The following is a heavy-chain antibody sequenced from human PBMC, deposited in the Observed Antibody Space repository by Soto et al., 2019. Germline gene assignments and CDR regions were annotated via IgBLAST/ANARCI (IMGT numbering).Heavy chain of an antibody. D-gene: IGHD3-16*01. CDR3: AKGGSLFRPSFRYFDY. CDR2: INPNSGGT. Sequence: ASVKVSCKASGFTFTGHYIHWVRQAPGQGLEWMGWINPNSGGTSYAQKFQGWVTMTRDTSITTASMELSRLHSDDTAVYYCAKGGSLFRPSFRYFDYWGQGTLVTVSS. J-gene: IGHJ4*02. CDR1: GFTFTGHY. V-gene: IGHV1-2*04.